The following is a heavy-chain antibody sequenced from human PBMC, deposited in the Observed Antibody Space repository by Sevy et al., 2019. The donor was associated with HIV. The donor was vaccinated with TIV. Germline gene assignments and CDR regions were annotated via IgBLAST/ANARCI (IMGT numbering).Heavy chain of an antibody. Sequence: GGSLRLSCAASGFSFNLYAMTWVRQAPGEGLEWVSTISVSGGSTYYADSVKGQFTISRDNSKNTLYLQMNSLRAEDTAVYYCAKDHDNNWFDPWGQGTLVTVSS. CDR2: ISVSGGST. D-gene: IGHD3-9*01. CDR1: GFSFNLYA. V-gene: IGHV3-23*01. J-gene: IGHJ5*02. CDR3: AKDHDNNWFDP.